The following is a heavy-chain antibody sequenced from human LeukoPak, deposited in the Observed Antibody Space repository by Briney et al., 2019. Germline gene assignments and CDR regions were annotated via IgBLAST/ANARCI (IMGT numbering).Heavy chain of an antibody. CDR2: FDPEDGET. J-gene: IGHJ3*02. D-gene: IGHD2-21*01. Sequence: ASVKVSCKVSGYTLTELSMHWVRQAPGKGLEWMGGFDPEDGETIYAQKFQGRVTMTEDTSTDTAYMELSSLRSEDTAVYYCATADHEFRPPRGAFDIWGQGTMVTVSS. V-gene: IGHV1-24*01. CDR3: ATADHEFRPPRGAFDI. CDR1: GYTLTELS.